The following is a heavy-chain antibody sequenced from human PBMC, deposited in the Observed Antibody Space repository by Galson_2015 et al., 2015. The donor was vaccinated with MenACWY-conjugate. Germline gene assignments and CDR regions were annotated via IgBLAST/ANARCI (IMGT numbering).Heavy chain of an antibody. J-gene: IGHJ4*02. CDR1: GFTFDDFA. CDR3: ARDRLEYTSGWYGGDFDY. V-gene: IGHV3-21*01. Sequence: SLRLSCAASGFTFDDFAMSWVRQAPGKGLEWVSTIGGPGTDTYYADSVKGRFTISRDNAKNSLFLRMNSLRAEDTALYFCARDRLEYTSGWYGGDFDYWGQGTLVTVSS. CDR2: IGGPGTDT. D-gene: IGHD6-19*01.